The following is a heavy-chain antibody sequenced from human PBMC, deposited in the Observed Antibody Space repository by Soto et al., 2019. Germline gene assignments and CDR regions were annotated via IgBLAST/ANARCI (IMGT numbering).Heavy chain of an antibody. D-gene: IGHD1-26*01. V-gene: IGHV3-48*01. CDR3: ARAGRQVDFDD. CDR1: GFTFSTYS. CDR2: ISSSSTI. Sequence: GSLRLSCAASGFTFSTYSMNWVRQAPGKGLEWVSSISSSSTIYYADSVRGRFTISRDNVQNSLYLQMHSLRAEDTAVYYCARAGRQVDFDDWGQGARVTVSS. J-gene: IGHJ4*02.